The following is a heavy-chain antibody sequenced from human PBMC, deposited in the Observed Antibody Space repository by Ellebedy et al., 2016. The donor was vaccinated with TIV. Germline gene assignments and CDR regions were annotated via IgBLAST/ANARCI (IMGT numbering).Heavy chain of an antibody. J-gene: IGHJ4*02. CDR2: INGDGTTS. CDR1: DFDFSISW. D-gene: IGHD2-2*01. Sequence: PGGSLRLSCKVSDFDFSISWMPRVRQVPGEGLEWVSRINGDGTTSEYADSVKGRFTISRDNSKNTLYLQMNSLRGEDTAVYYCARGRGGSTGSDYFDYWGQGTLVTVSS. CDR3: ARGRGGSTGSDYFDY. V-gene: IGHV3-74*01.